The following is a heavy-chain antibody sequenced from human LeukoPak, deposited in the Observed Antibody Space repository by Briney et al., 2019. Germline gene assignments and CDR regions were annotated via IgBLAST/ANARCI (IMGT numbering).Heavy chain of an antibody. CDR1: GYAFTCYY. CDR2: INPNSSGR. D-gene: IGHD3-10*01. V-gene: IGHV1-2*06. J-gene: IGHJ5*02. Sequence: GASVKVCCKASGYAFTCYYIHWVRQAPGQGLEWMGRINPNSSGRNYAQKFQGRVTMTRDTSISTAYMELSRLTSDDTAVYYCAREPMVRDFNWFDPWGQGTLVTVSS. CDR3: AREPMVRDFNWFDP.